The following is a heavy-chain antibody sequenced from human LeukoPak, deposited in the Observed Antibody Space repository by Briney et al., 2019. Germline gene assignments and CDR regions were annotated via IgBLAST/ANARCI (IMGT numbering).Heavy chain of an antibody. D-gene: IGHD3-16*01. V-gene: IGHV5-51*01. CDR3: ARNPFPANYADGDY. Sequence: GESLKISCKGSGYSFTSYWIGWVRQMPGQGLEWMGIIYPGDSDTRYSPSFQGQVTISADKSISTAYLRWSSLKASDTAMYYCARNPFPANYADGDYWGQGTLVTVSS. CDR2: IYPGDSDT. J-gene: IGHJ4*02. CDR1: GYSFTSYW.